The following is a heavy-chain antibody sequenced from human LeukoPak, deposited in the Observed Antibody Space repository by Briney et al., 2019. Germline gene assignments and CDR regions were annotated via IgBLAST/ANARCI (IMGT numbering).Heavy chain of an antibody. CDR3: AIAGGYDSQEYYYYYMDV. J-gene: IGHJ6*03. CDR1: GESFSGYY. V-gene: IGHV4-34*01. Sequence: SETLSLTCAVYGESFSGYYWTWIRHPPGKGLERIGEINHSGSTNYNPSLKSRVTISVDTSKNQFSLKLSSVTAADTAVYYCAIAGGYDSQEYYYYYMDVWGKGTTVTVSS. CDR2: INHSGST. D-gene: IGHD5-12*01.